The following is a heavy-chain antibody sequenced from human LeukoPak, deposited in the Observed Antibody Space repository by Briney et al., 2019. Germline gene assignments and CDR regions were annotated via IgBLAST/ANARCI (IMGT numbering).Heavy chain of an antibody. J-gene: IGHJ4*02. CDR3: ARQGLWFGDYFDY. V-gene: IGHV4-34*01. CDR2: INHSGST. CDR1: GGSFSGYY. Sequence: SETLSLTCAVFGGSFSGYYWSWIRQPPGKGLEWIGEINHSGSTNYNPSLKSRVTISVDTSKNQFSLKLSSVTAADTAVYYCARQGLWFGDYFDYWGQGTLVTVSS. D-gene: IGHD3-10*01.